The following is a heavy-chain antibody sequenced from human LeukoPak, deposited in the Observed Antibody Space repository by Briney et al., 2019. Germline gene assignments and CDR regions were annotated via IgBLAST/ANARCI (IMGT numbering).Heavy chain of an antibody. CDR3: ARGFPPAYNFGVFDY. CDR1: GFTVRNNY. Sequence: GGSLRLSCAASGFTVRNNYMIWVRQAPGKGLEWVSLLYTGGETNYADSVRGRFTISRDNSKNTVPLQMNSLRAEDTAVYYCARGFPPAYNFGVFDYWGQGTLVTVSS. V-gene: IGHV3-53*01. J-gene: IGHJ4*02. D-gene: IGHD5-18*01. CDR2: LYTGGET.